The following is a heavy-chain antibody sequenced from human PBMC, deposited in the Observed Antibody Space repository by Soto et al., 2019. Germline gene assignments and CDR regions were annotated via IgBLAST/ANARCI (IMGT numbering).Heavy chain of an antibody. Sequence: EVQLVESGGGLVQPGGSLRLSCAASGFTFSSSWMNWVRQVPGKGLEWVAGIKEDGSEKYYVDIVKGRFTISRDNVENSLYLQMNSLRGEDSAVYFCARDRGYSSYDYWGLGTLVTVSS. CDR2: IKEDGSEK. V-gene: IGHV3-7*01. J-gene: IGHJ4*02. CDR3: ARDRGYSSYDY. D-gene: IGHD5-18*01. CDR1: GFTFSSSW.